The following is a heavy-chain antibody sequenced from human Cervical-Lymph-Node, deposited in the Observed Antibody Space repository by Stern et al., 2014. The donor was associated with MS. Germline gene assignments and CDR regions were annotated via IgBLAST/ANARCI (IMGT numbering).Heavy chain of an antibody. J-gene: IGHJ4*02. CDR3: ARDAMYSGSYPDY. D-gene: IGHD1-26*01. Sequence: VQSGRSLRLSCAGYGFTFSSYGMHWVRQAPGKGLEWVALIWYDGSNKYYADSVKGRFTISRDNSKNTLYLQMNSLRAEDTAVYYCARDAMYSGSYPDYWGRGTLVTVSS. CDR1: GFTFSSYG. V-gene: IGHV3-33*01. CDR2: IWYDGSNK.